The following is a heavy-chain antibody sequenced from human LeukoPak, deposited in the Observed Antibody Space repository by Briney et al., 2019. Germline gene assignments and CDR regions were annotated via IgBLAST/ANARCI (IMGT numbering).Heavy chain of an antibody. V-gene: IGHV1-18*04. D-gene: IGHD3-16*02. Sequence: ASVTVSCKASGYTFSRYGISLVRQAPGQGLEWMGSISPYTGDTKYAERLQDRVIMTTDTSTRTAYMELRSLASDDTAVFYCARDQYDCVWGSYRSYFDFWGQGTRVTVSA. CDR1: GYTFSRYG. J-gene: IGHJ4*02. CDR3: ARDQYDCVWGSYRSYFDF. CDR2: ISPYTGDT.